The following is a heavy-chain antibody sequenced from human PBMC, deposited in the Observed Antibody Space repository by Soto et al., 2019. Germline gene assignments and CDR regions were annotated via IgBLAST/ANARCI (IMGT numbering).Heavy chain of an antibody. V-gene: IGHV3-21*01. Sequence: GGSLRLSCAASGFTFSSYSMSWVRQAPGKGLEWVSSISSSSSYIYYADSVKGRFTISRDNAKNSLYLQMNSLRAEDTAVYYCVRDTIFVTYGMDVWGQGTTVTVSS. D-gene: IGHD3-3*01. CDR3: VRDTIFVTYGMDV. J-gene: IGHJ6*02. CDR2: ISSSSSYI. CDR1: GFTFSSYS.